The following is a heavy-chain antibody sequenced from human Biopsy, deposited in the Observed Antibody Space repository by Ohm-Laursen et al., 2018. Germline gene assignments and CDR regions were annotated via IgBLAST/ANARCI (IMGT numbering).Heavy chain of an antibody. CDR1: GGSFTGHY. Sequence: SDTLSLTCIVSGGSFTGHYWSWIRQPPGKGLEWIGHISCTGYTSYNASLKSRVTISVDTSRNHFSLRLSSLTAADTAVYYCARGSNEYGGLYFPHWGQGTLVTVSS. CDR3: ARGSNEYGGLYFPH. J-gene: IGHJ1*01. V-gene: IGHV4-59*11. D-gene: IGHD4-23*01. CDR2: ISCTGYT.